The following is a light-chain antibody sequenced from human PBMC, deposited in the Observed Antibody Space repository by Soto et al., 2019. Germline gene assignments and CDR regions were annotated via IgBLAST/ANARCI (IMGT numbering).Light chain of an antibody. Sequence: EIVLTQSPATLSLSPWERATLSCRASQSVGSFLAWYQQKPGRAPRLLIYDTSIRATGIPARFSGSGSGTDFTLTISSLEPEDFAVYYCQQRNSWPPTFTFGQGTRLEIK. CDR3: QQRNSWPPTFT. CDR1: QSVGSF. CDR2: DTS. V-gene: IGKV3-11*01. J-gene: IGKJ5*01.